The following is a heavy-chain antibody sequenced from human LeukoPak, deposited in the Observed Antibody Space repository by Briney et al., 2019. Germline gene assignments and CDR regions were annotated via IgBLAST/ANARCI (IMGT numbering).Heavy chain of an antibody. CDR3: ARRDSYFDY. D-gene: IGHD2-21*02. V-gene: IGHV3-48*01. J-gene: IGHJ4*02. Sequence: PGGSLRLSCAASGFTFSSYSMNWVRQAPGKGLEWVSYISSSSSTIYYADSVKGRFTISRDNAKNSLYLQMNSLRAEDTAVYYCARRDSYFDYWGQGTLVTVSS. CDR1: GFTFSSYS. CDR2: ISSSSSTI.